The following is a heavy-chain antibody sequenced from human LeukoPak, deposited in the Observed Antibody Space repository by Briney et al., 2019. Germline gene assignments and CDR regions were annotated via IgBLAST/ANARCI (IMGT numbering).Heavy chain of an antibody. D-gene: IGHD6-19*01. CDR1: GFIFSSYG. J-gene: IGHJ4*02. Sequence: GGSLRLSCAASGFIFSSYGMNWVRQAPGKGLEWLSHISSSSSITYYTDSVKGRFTISRDNAKNSVYRQMNSLRDEDTAVYYCAGEGSGWSPNYWGRGTLVTVSS. V-gene: IGHV3-48*02. CDR3: AGEGSGWSPNY. CDR2: ISSSSSIT.